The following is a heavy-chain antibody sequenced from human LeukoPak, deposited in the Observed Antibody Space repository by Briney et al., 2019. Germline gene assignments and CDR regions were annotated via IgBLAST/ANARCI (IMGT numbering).Heavy chain of an antibody. Sequence: GGSLRLSCAASGFTFDDYAMHWVRQAPGKGLEWVSGISWNSGSIGYADSVKGRFTISRDNAKNSLYLQMNSLRAEDTALYYCAKGDDSSGYYTFDYWGQGTLVTVSS. CDR3: AKGDDSSGYYTFDY. CDR1: GFTFDDYA. J-gene: IGHJ4*02. V-gene: IGHV3-9*01. CDR2: ISWNSGSI. D-gene: IGHD3-22*01.